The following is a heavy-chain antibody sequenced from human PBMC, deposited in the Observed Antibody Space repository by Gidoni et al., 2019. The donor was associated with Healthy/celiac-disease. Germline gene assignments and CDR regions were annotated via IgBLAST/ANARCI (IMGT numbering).Heavy chain of an antibody. CDR3: ASEYYDILTGAYGMDV. D-gene: IGHD3-9*01. J-gene: IGHJ6*02. CDR1: GFTFSSYG. V-gene: IGHV3-33*01. CDR2: IWDDGSNK. Sequence: QVQLVESGGGVVQPGRSLRLSCAASGFTFSSYGMHWVRQAPGKGLEWVAVIWDDGSNKYYADSVKGRFTISRDNSKNTLYLQMNSLRAEDTAVYYCASEYYDILTGAYGMDVWGQGTTVTVSS.